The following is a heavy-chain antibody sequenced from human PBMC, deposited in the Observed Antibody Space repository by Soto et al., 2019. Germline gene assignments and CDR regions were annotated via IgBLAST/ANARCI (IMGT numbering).Heavy chain of an antibody. J-gene: IGHJ6*02. Sequence: GEALKISGKGSGYSFTSYWIGSVRQMPGKGLEWMGIIYPGDSDTRYSPSFQGQVTISADKSISTAYLQWSSLKASDTAMYYCARLPLGIVGATLYYYYGMDVWGQGTTVTVSS. V-gene: IGHV5-51*01. CDR1: GYSFTSYW. D-gene: IGHD1-26*01. CDR3: ARLPLGIVGATLYYYYGMDV. CDR2: IYPGDSDT.